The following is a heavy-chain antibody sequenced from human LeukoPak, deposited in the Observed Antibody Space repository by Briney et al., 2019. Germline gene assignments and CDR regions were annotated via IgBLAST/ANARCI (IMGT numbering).Heavy chain of an antibody. CDR2: IKQDGSEK. D-gene: IGHD2-2*01. J-gene: IGHJ6*03. V-gene: IGHV3-7*01. Sequence: QPGGSLRLSCAASGFTFSSYWMSWVRQAPGKGLEWVANIKQDGSEKYYVDSVKGRFTISRDNAKNSLYLQMNSLRVEDTAVYYCARDLYHENYYYHYMDVWGKGTTVTVSS. CDR3: ARDLYHENYYYHYMDV. CDR1: GFTFSSYW.